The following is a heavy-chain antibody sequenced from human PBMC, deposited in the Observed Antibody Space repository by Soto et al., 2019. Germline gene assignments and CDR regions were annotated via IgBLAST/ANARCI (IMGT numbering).Heavy chain of an antibody. CDR1: GDTFYSFG. D-gene: IGHD6-19*01. CDR2: IIPVLEKA. Sequence: QVQLVQSGAEVKKPGSSVKVSCKTSGDTFYSFGISWVRQAPGQGLQWMGGIIPVLEKADYAHNFQGRVTFTADESTSTAFMEVGSLRPEDTAVYYCATKVSSVWHPDAYYYGLDVWGQGTTVTVSS. V-gene: IGHV1-69*01. J-gene: IGHJ6*02. CDR3: ATKVSSVWHPDAYYYGLDV.